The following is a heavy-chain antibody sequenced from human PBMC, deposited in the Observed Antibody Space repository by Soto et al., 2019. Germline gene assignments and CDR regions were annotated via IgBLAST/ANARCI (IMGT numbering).Heavy chain of an antibody. CDR1: GGSISSSSYY. CDR2: IYYSGST. D-gene: IGHD3-22*01. Sequence: PSETLSLTCTVSGGSISSSSYYWGWIRQPPGKGLEWIGYIYYSGSTYYTPSLESRVTISVDTSKNQFSLKLSSVTAADTAVYYCASTYYNDSSGPFDYWGQGTLVTVSS. CDR3: ASTYYNDSSGPFDY. V-gene: IGHV4-31*03. J-gene: IGHJ4*02.